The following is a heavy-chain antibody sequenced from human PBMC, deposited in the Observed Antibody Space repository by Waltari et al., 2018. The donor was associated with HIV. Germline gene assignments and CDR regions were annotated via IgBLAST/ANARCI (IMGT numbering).Heavy chain of an antibody. CDR3: ARAGRRWLQSDHFDY. CDR2: INAGNGNT. Sequence: QVQLVQDGAEVKKPGASVKVSCKESGYTFTSSAMNWRRRATGQRLEWMGWINAGNGNTKYSQKFQGRVTITRDTSASTAYMELSSLRSEDTAVYYCARAGRRWLQSDHFDYWGQGTLVTVSS. V-gene: IGHV1-3*01. J-gene: IGHJ4*02. CDR1: GYTFTSSA. D-gene: IGHD5-12*01.